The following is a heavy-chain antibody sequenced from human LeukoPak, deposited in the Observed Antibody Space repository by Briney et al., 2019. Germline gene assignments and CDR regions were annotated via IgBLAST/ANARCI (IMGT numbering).Heavy chain of an antibody. D-gene: IGHD5-12*01. CDR1: GYHFTRNW. CDR3: AICPHSGSDSWYFDN. Sequence: GESLKISCKASGYHFTRNWIAWLRHVPGQGLEWMGFIFPGDSDTRYNPSFQGHVTISADKSETTAVLQWASLRASDTAIYYCAICPHSGSDSWYFDNWGQGTQVIVST. J-gene: IGHJ4*02. CDR2: IFPGDSDT. V-gene: IGHV5-51*01.